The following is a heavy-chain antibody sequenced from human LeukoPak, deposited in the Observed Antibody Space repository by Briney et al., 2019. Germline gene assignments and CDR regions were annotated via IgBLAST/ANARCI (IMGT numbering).Heavy chain of an antibody. Sequence: GGSLRLSCAASGFTFSSYAMSWVRQAPGKGLEWVSAISGSGGSTYYADSVKGRFTISRDNSKNTLYLQMNSLRAEDTAVYYCAKDIYDYVWGSYRQGYSFDYWGQEPWSPSPQ. D-gene: IGHD3-16*02. CDR2: ISGSGGST. J-gene: IGHJ4*01. CDR3: AKDIYDYVWGSYRQGYSFDY. CDR1: GFTFSSYA. V-gene: IGHV3-23*01.